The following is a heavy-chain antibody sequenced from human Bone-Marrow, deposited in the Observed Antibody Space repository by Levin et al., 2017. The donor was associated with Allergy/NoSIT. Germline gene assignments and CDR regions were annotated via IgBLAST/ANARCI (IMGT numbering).Heavy chain of an antibody. CDR3: ARRNLRNAFDI. CDR1: GGSISSYY. J-gene: IGHJ3*02. D-gene: IGHD1-14*01. Sequence: SETLSLTCSVSGGSISSYYWSWIRQPPGKGLEWIAYIYHTGSTNRNPSLKSRVTISIDTSSNQFSLRLASVTATDTAVYFCARRNLRNAFDIWGQGTLVSVSS. CDR2: IYHTGST. V-gene: IGHV4-59*08.